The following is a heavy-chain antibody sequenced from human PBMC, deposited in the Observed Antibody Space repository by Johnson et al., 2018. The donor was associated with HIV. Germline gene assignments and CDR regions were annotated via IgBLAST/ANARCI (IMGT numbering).Heavy chain of an antibody. CDR3: GLLGLRWAM. J-gene: IGHJ1*01. CDR2: IYSGGTT. CDR1: GFNVTSHY. D-gene: IGHD3-10*02. Sequence: VQLVESGGALVQPGGSLRLSCAASGFNVTSHYMNWVRQAPGKGLEWVSLIYSGGTTYYTDSVKGRFSISRDNSKNMLYLQMHSLRGDDTGHNVRGLLGLRWAMWG. V-gene: IGHV3-66*01.